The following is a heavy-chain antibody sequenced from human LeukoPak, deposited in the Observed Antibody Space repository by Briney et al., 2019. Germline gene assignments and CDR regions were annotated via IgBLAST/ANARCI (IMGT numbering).Heavy chain of an antibody. D-gene: IGHD2-2*02. V-gene: IGHV3-66*01. CDR3: ARGYRYLMDV. J-gene: IGHJ6*02. Sequence: GGSLRLSCAASGFTVSSDYMNWVRQAPGKGLEWVSVIYAGGTTYYADSVKGRFTISRDTSKNTLYLQMNSLRAEDTAVYYCARGYRYLMDVWGQGITVTVSS. CDR2: IYAGGTT. CDR1: GFTVSSDY.